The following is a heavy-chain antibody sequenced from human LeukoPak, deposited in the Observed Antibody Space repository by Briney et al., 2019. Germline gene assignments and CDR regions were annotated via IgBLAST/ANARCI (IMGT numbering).Heavy chain of an antibody. Sequence: PSETLSLTCSVSGGSMSSINYYWGWIRQPPGKGLEWIAYIYNSGSANYNPSLNSRVTVSVDTSNNQFSLKLSSVTAADTAVYYCVRQPSGSPGDYWCQGTLVTVSS. CDR2: IYNSGSA. V-gene: IGHV4-39*01. D-gene: IGHD1-26*01. J-gene: IGHJ4*02. CDR1: GGSMSSINYY. CDR3: VRQPSGSPGDY.